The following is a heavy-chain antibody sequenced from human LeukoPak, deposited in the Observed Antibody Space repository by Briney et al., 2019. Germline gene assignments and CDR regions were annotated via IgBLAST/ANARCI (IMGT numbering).Heavy chain of an antibody. CDR3: AKRHCASVSCPGWIDP. Sequence: GGSLRLSCAASGFTFSTFALGWVRQAPGKGREWVSLIGGNGALIYYAESVKGRFIISRDNSKNTLYLLMNSLRDEDTASYFCAKRHCASVSCPGWIDPRDQGTLVTVSS. D-gene: IGHD5/OR15-5a*01. CDR2: IGGNGALI. V-gene: IGHV3-23*01. CDR1: GFTFSTFA. J-gene: IGHJ5*02.